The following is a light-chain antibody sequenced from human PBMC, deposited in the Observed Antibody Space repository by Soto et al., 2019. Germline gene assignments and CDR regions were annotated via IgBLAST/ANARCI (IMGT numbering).Light chain of an antibody. CDR1: SSDVGAYNY. V-gene: IGLV2-8*01. CDR3: TSYAGTYSFFYV. J-gene: IGLJ1*01. Sequence: QSVLTQPPSASGSPGQSVTISCTGTSSDVGAYNYVSWYQQLPGKAPKLIIYEVSKRPSGVPDRFSGSKSGHTASLTVSWLQAEDEADYYCTSYAGTYSFFYVFGTGTKVTVL. CDR2: EVS.